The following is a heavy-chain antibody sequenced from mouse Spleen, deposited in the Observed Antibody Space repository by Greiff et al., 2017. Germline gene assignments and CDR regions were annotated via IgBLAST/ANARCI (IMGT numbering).Heavy chain of an antibody. J-gene: IGHJ1*01. CDR3: ARRGLTGRYFDV. CDR2: IYPGDGDT. V-gene: IGHV1-82*01. CDR1: GYAFSSSW. Sequence: QVQLQQSGPELVKPGASVKISCKASGYAFSSSWMNWVKQRPGKGLEWIGRIYPGDGDTNYNGKFKGKATLTADKSSSTAYMQLSSLTSEDSAVYFCARRGLTGRYFDVWGAGTTVTVSS. D-gene: IGHD4-1*01.